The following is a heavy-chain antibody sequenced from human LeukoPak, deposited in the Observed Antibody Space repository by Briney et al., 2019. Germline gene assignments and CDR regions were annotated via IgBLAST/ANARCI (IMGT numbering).Heavy chain of an antibody. CDR1: GFTFSSYG. D-gene: IGHD7-27*01. CDR2: ISYDGSNK. V-gene: IGHV3-30*18. J-gene: IGHJ3*01. Sequence: GGSLRLSCAASGFTFSSYGMHWVRQAPGKGLEWVAVISYDGSNKYYADSVKGRFTISRDNSKNTLYLQMNGLRAEDTAVYYCAKGGSPLTGDSHWGQGTMVTVSS. CDR3: AKGGSPLTGDSH.